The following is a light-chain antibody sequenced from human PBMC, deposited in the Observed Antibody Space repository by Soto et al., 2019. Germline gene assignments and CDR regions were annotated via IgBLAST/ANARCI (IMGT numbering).Light chain of an antibody. V-gene: IGLV2-23*02. CDR2: EVS. CDR1: SSDVGSYNL. CDR3: CSYAGSSTLGV. J-gene: IGLJ1*01. Sequence: QSVLTRPASVSGSPGQSITISCTGTSSDVGSYNLVSWYQHHPGKAPKLMIYEVSKRPSGVSNRFSGSRSGNTASLTISGLQADDEADYYCCSYAGSSTLGVFGTGTKVTVL.